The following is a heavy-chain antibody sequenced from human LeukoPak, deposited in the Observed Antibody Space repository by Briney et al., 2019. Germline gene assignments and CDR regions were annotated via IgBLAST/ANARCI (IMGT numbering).Heavy chain of an antibody. CDR3: VRDRGWYHFDL. D-gene: IGHD3-10*01. Sequence: GRSLRLSCAASGFTFDDYAMHWVRQAPGKGLEWVSGISWNSGSIGYADSVKGRFTISRDNAKNSLYLQLNSLRAEDTAVYYCVRDRGWYHFDLWGQGTLVTVSS. CDR1: GFTFDDYA. CDR2: ISWNSGSI. J-gene: IGHJ4*02. V-gene: IGHV3-9*01.